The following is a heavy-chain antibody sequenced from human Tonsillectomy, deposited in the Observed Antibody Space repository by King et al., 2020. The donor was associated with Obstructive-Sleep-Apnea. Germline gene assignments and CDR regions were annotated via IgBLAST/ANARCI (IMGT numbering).Heavy chain of an antibody. CDR3: AKDEGECGGDCYLFDY. J-gene: IGHJ4*02. Sequence: VQLVEAGGGVVQPGRSLRLSCAASGFTFSRYGMPWVRQAPGKGLEWVAFIRFYGSNQDYANSVKGRFTISRDNSKNTLYLQMNSLRAEDTAVYYCAKDEGECGGDCYLFDYWGQGTLVAVSS. CDR2: IRFYGSNQ. V-gene: IGHV3-30*02. D-gene: IGHD2-21*02. CDR1: GFTFSRYG.